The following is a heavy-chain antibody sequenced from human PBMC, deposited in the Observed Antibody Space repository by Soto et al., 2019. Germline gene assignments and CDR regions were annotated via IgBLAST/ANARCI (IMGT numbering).Heavy chain of an antibody. CDR1: GSTVSSYG. D-gene: IGHD2-8*02. Sequence: HLGWSLRLSCEESGSTVSSYGMHWVRQAPGKGLEWLAFISYDGKKKFYADSVKGRFTMSRDDSLYLQMDSLRVEDTAMYYCAKGHRNSDWYCGAFEIWGQGTMVTVSS. J-gene: IGHJ3*02. CDR2: ISYDGKKK. CDR3: AKGHRNSDWYCGAFEI. V-gene: IGHV3-30*18.